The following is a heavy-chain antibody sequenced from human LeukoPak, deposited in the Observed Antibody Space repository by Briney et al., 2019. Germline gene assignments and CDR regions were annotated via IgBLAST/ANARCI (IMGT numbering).Heavy chain of an antibody. J-gene: IGHJ4*02. V-gene: IGHV3-21*01. Sequence: GGSLRLSCAASGFTFSSYSMNWVRQAPGEGLECVSSISSSSSYIYYADSVKGRFTISRDNTKNSLYLQTNSLRAEHTAVYYCARDWGSYTAVAGTFRYWGQGTLVTVSS. D-gene: IGHD6-19*01. CDR2: ISSSSSYI. CDR1: GFTFSSYS. CDR3: ARDWGSYTAVAGTFRY.